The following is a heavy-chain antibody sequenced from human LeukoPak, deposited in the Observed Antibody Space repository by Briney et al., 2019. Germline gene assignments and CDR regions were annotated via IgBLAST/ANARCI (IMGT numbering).Heavy chain of an antibody. D-gene: IGHD6-13*01. Sequence: GRSLRLSCAASGFTFSSYVMHWVRQAPGKGLEWVAVISYDGSNKYYADSVKGRFTISRDNSKNTLYLQMNSLRAEDTAVYYCAKDEAADYYFDYWGQGTLVTVSS. CDR3: AKDEAADYYFDY. CDR1: GFTFSSYV. J-gene: IGHJ4*02. CDR2: ISYDGSNK. V-gene: IGHV3-30*18.